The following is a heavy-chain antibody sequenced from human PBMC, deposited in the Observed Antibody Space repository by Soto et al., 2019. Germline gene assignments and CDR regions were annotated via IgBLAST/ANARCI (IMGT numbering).Heavy chain of an antibody. CDR3: VRGSGDRCIGAVCYREALDC. CDR1: GGSISDYY. J-gene: IGHJ4*02. D-gene: IGHD2-8*02. Sequence: SETLSLTCSVSGGSISDYYWSWVRQSPEKGLEWLGYIYFTGYAKYNPSLKSRVTISVDTSKNQFSLEVTSVIAADTAVYYCVRGSGDRCIGAVCYREALDCWGQGIMVTVSA. CDR2: IYFTGYA. V-gene: IGHV4-59*01.